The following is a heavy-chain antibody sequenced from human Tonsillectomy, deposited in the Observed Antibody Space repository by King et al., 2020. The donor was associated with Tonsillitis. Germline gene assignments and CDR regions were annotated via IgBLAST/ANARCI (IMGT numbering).Heavy chain of an antibody. V-gene: IGHV1-18*04. CDR3: ARDPIAARLEGNNLFGA. D-gene: IGHD6-6*01. Sequence: VQLVQSGTEVKKPGASVKVSCKASGYTFITYGINWVRQAPGQGLEWMGWISGYKGYTNYAQKFQDRVTLTTDTATSTAYMELRSLRSDDTAMYYCARDPIAARLEGNNLFGAWGQGTLLTVSS. CDR1: GYTFITYG. J-gene: IGHJ5*02. CDR2: ISGYKGYT.